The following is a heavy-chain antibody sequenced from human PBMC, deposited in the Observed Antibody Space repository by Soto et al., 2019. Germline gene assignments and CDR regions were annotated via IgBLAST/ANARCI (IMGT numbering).Heavy chain of an antibody. CDR1: GGSFSGYY. D-gene: IGHD3-3*01. CDR2: INHSGST. Sequence: PSETLSLTCAVYGGSFSGYYWSWIRQPPGKGLEWIGEINHSGSTNYNPSLKSRVTISVDTSKNQFSLKLSSVTAADTAVYYCARASVNYDFWSGSRSQSFDYWGQGTLVTVSS. J-gene: IGHJ4*02. V-gene: IGHV4-34*01. CDR3: ARASVNYDFWSGSRSQSFDY.